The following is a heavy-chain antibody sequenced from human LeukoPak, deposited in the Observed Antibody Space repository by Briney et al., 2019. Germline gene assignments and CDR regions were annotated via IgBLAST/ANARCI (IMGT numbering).Heavy chain of an antibody. CDR2: IYYSGST. V-gene: IGHV4-61*08. CDR1: GDPITTSSDY. Sequence: SETLSLTCTVSGDPITTSSDYKWTWIRQPPGKGLEWIGYIYYSGSTNYNPSLKSRVTISVDTSKNQFSLKLSSVTAADTAVYYCARVTAAGTPYYFDYWGQGTLVTVSS. CDR3: ARVTAAGTPYYFDY. D-gene: IGHD6-13*01. J-gene: IGHJ4*02.